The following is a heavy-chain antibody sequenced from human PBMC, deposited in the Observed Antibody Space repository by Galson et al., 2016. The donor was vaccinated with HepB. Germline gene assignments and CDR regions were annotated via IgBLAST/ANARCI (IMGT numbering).Heavy chain of an antibody. CDR2: ISGNGVST. Sequence: SLRLSCAASEFTFSSYVMSWVRQAPGKGLEWVSTISGNGVSTYYADSVKGRFTISRDNSKNTLYLQMNSLRAEDTAVYYCAKEGTIFGAVPYGMDVWGQGTTVTVSS. J-gene: IGHJ6*02. CDR3: AKEGTIFGAVPYGMDV. CDR1: EFTFSSYV. D-gene: IGHD3-3*01. V-gene: IGHV3-23*01.